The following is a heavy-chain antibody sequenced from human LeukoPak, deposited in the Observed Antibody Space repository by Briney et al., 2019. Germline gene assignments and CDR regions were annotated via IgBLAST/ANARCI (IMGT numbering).Heavy chain of an antibody. V-gene: IGHV3-30*18. CDR2: ISNDGSNK. D-gene: IGHD1-7*01. CDR3: AKGCSTGTTCYIIDY. Sequence: PGSSLRLSCAASGFTLSSYGMHWVRQAPGKGLEWVAVISNDGSNKNYADPVKGRFTISRDNSKNTLYLQMSTLRAEDTALYYCAKGCSTGTTCYIIDYWGQGTLVTVSS. J-gene: IGHJ4*02. CDR1: GFTLSSYG.